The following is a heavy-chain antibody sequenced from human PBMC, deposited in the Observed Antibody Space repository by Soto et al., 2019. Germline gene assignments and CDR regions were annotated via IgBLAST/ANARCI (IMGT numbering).Heavy chain of an antibody. D-gene: IGHD4-4*01. Sequence: PSETLSLTCTVSGGSISSYYWSWIRQPPGKGLEWIGYIYHSGSTNYNPSLKSRVTISTDTSKNQFSLKLSSVTAADTAVYYCARVRSDYSKYYYYYYGMDVWGQGPTVPVYS. V-gene: IGHV4-59*01. CDR1: GGSISSYY. J-gene: IGHJ6*02. CDR3: ARVRSDYSKYYYYYYGMDV. CDR2: IYHSGST.